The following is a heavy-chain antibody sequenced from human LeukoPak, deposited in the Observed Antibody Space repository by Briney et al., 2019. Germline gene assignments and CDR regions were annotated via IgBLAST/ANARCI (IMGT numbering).Heavy chain of an antibody. CDR1: GFTFSASA. CDR2: IRNKANGYET. J-gene: IGHJ4*02. CDR3: TRLGYCTNGVCYFDY. D-gene: IGHD2-8*01. V-gene: IGHV3-73*01. Sequence: QPGGSLRLSCAASGFTFSASAMHWVRQASGKGLVWVGRIRNKANGYETAYAASVKGRFIISRDDSKNTAYLQMNSLKTEDTAVYYCTRLGYCTNGVCYFDYWGQGIPVTVSS.